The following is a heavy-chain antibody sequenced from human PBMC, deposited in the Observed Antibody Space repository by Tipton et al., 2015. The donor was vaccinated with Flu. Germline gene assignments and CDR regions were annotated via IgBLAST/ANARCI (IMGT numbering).Heavy chain of an antibody. CDR1: GFTFSTYW. Sequence: GSLRLSCGASGFTFSTYWMSWVRQAPGKGLEWVANIKQGGSEKYYVDSVKGRFTISRDNAKNSLHLQMNSLRAEDTAVYYCAGTRGGYCSSSSCYADYFDYWGQGTLVTVSS. D-gene: IGHD2-2*01. CDR3: AGTRGGYCSSSSCYADYFDY. CDR2: IKQGGSEK. V-gene: IGHV3-7*01. J-gene: IGHJ4*02.